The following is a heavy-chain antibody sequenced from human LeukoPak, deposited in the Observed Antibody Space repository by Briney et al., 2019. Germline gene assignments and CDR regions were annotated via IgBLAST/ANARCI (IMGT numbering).Heavy chain of an antibody. Sequence: ASVKVSCKASGYTFTSYDINWVRQAPGQGLEWMGWMNPHSGDTGYAQKFQGRVNMTRSTSIRTAYMELSSLTSEDTAVYDCSTGGEYYSDTSGARVWGQGTLVTVSS. CDR1: GYTFTSYD. CDR3: STGGEYYSDTSGARV. D-gene: IGHD3-22*01. V-gene: IGHV1-8*01. J-gene: IGHJ4*02. CDR2: MNPHSGDT.